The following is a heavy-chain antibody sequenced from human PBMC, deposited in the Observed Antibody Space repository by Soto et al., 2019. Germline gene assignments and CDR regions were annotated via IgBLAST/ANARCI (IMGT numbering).Heavy chain of an antibody. V-gene: IGHV1-18*01. CDR1: GYTFTSYG. J-gene: IGHJ4*02. CDR2: ISAYNGNT. D-gene: IGHD6-19*01. Sequence: QVQLVQSGAEVKKPGASVKVSCKASGYTFTSYGISWVRQAPGQGLEWMGWISAYNGNTNYSQKLQGRVTMTTDTSTSTAYMELRSLRSDDTAVYYCARDSRQVAVAGIPDYFDYWGQGNLVTVSS. CDR3: ARDSRQVAVAGIPDYFDY.